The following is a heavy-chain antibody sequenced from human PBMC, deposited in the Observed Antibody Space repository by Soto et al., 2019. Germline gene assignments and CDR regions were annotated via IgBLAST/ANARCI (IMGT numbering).Heavy chain of an antibody. CDR3: ARSNTSGWYQYNWFDP. CDR2: IYYSGST. J-gene: IGHJ5*02. D-gene: IGHD6-19*01. Sequence: SETLSLTCTVSGGSISSSSYYWGWIRQPPGKGLEWIGSIYYSGSTYYNPSPKSRVTISVDTSKNQFSLKLSSVTAADTAVYYCARSNTSGWYQYNWFDPGGQGTLVTVSS. V-gene: IGHV4-39*01. CDR1: GGSISSSSYY.